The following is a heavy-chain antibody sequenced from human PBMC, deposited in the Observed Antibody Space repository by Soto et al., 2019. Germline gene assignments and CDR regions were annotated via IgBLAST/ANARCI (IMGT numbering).Heavy chain of an antibody. Sequence: QVQLQESGPGLVKPSETLSLTCTVSGGSVSRGGYYWNWIRQPPGRGLEWVGCVYFSGSADYNPSLKRRVTISVETSNNHFSLKLSSVTAADTAVYYCARKGPRLEEGFDYWGQGTLVTVSS. J-gene: IGHJ4*02. V-gene: IGHV4-61*03. D-gene: IGHD3-3*01. CDR1: GGSVSRGGYY. CDR2: VYFSGSA. CDR3: ARKGPRLEEGFDY.